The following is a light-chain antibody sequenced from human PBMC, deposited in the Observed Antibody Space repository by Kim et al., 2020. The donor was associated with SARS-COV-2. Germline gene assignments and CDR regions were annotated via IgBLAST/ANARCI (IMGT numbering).Light chain of an antibody. V-gene: IGKV3-15*01. J-gene: IGKJ4*01. Sequence: SPGARATLSCRASQSVSTNIAWYQQKPGQAPRLLIYGASTRATGIPARFSGSGSGTEFTLTISSLQSEDFAVYYCQEYNNWPPLTFGGGTKVDIK. CDR1: QSVSTN. CDR3: QEYNNWPPLT. CDR2: GAS.